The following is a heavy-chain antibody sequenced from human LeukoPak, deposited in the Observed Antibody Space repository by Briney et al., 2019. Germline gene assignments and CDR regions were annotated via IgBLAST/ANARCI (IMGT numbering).Heavy chain of an antibody. V-gene: IGHV5-51*01. J-gene: IGHJ4*02. D-gene: IGHD5-24*01. CDR2: IYPGDSDT. CDR1: GYRFTSYW. Sequence: GESLKISFKGSGYRFTSYWIGWVRQMPGKGLEWMGIIYPGDSDTRYSPSFQGQVTISADKSISTAYLQWSSLKASDTAMYYCARRGIRDGYGIDYWGQGTLVTVSS. CDR3: ARRGIRDGYGIDY.